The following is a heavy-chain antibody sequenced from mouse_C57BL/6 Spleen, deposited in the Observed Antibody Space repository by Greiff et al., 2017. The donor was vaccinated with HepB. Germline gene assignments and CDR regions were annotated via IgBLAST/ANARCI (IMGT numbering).Heavy chain of an antibody. J-gene: IGHJ4*01. CDR3: ARWDGYYVGRTAMDY. D-gene: IGHD2-3*01. CDR2: IYPGGGYT. Sequence: QVQLQQSGAELVRPGTSVKMSCKASGYTFTNYWIGWAKQRPGHGLEWIGDIYPGGGYTKYNEKFKGKATLTADKSSSTAYMQFSNLTSEDSAIYDCARWDGYYVGRTAMDYWGQGTSVTVSS. CDR1: GYTFTNYW. V-gene: IGHV1-63*01.